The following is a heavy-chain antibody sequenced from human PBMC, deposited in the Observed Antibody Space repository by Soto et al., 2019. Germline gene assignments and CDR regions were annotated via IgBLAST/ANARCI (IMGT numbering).Heavy chain of an antibody. CDR3: AKAVRFGGYDLSNLFDY. CDR1: GFTFSSYW. J-gene: IGHJ4*02. CDR2: INTDGSST. Sequence: GGSLRLSCAASGFTFSSYWMHWVRQAPGKGLVWVSRINTDGSSTSYADSVKGRFTISRDNSKNTLYLQMNSLRAEDTAVYYCAKAVRFGGYDLSNLFDYWGQGTLVTVSS. D-gene: IGHD5-12*01. V-gene: IGHV3-74*01.